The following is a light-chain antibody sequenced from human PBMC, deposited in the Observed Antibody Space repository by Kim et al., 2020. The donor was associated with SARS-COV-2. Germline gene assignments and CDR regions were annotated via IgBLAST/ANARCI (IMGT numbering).Light chain of an antibody. CDR1: QRLSRL. J-gene: IGKJ2*01. Sequence: PSFDPEGRAPPSRRARQRLSRLLAWYQYKTWQAPRLLIYGASKRATGIPDRFSGSGFGADFTLTISSLQPEDFAVYYCQQRNNWATFGQGTKLEI. CDR3: QQRNNWAT. V-gene: IGKV3-11*01. CDR2: GAS.